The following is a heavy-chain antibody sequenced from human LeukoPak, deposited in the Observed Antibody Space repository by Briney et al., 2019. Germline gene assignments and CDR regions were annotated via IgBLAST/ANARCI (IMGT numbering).Heavy chain of an antibody. CDR1: SHTFTSHG. CDR3: ARDNGDYNFDY. V-gene: IGHV1-18*01. J-gene: IGHJ4*02. Sequence: ASVKVSCKASSHTFTSHGLSWVRQAPGQGLEWMGWISVYRSKTNYAQKFQGRITLTTDASTRTTFMELRSLRSDDTAVYYCARDNGDYNFDYWGQGTLVTVSS. D-gene: IGHD4-17*01. CDR2: ISVYRSKT.